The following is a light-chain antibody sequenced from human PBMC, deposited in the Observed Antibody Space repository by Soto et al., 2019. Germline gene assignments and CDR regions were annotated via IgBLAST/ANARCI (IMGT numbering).Light chain of an antibody. J-gene: IGLJ3*02. CDR1: SGDIGGYDY. CDR2: EVT. Sequence: QSALTQPPSASGSPGQSVTISCTGTSGDIGGYDYVSWYQQHPGKAPKLMIYEVTKRPLGVPDRFSGSKSGNTASLTVSGLQAEDEADYYCTSYAGSNNLVFAGGTKLTVL. V-gene: IGLV2-8*01. CDR3: TSYAGSNNLV.